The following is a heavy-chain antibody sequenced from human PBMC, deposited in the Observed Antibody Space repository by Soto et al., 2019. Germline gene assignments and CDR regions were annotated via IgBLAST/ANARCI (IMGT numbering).Heavy chain of an antibody. CDR1: GGTFSSYA. CDR2: IIPIFGTA. Sequence: ASVKVSCKASGGTFSSYAISWVRQAPGQGLEWMGGIIPIFGTANYAQKFQGRVTITADESTSTAYMELSSLRSEDTAVYYCAARGSSTSCPDPSESSCGGYYYYGMDVWGQGTTVTVSS. J-gene: IGHJ6*02. CDR3: AARGSSTSCPDPSESSCGGYYYYGMDV. D-gene: IGHD2-2*01. V-gene: IGHV1-69*13.